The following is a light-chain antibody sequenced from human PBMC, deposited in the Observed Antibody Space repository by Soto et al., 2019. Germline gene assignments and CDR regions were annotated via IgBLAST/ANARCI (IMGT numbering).Light chain of an antibody. CDR1: SSDVGGYNY. J-gene: IGLJ2*01. CDR3: SSYAGSKGVV. V-gene: IGLV2-8*01. Sequence: QSALTQPPSASGSPGQSVTLSCTGTSSDVGGYNYVSWYQQHPGKVPKLMIYEVSKRPSGVPDRFSGSKSGNTASLTVSGLQAEDEADYYCSSYAGSKGVVFGGGTKLTVL. CDR2: EVS.